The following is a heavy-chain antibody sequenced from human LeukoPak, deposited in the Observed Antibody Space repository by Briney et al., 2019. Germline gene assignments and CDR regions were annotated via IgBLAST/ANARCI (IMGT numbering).Heavy chain of an antibody. CDR3: ASDPPYTSSSAW. CDR2: ILVGSGNT. J-gene: IGHJ4*02. V-gene: IGHV1-58*01. CDR1: GFTFTSTA. D-gene: IGHD2-2*01. Sequence: ASVKVSCKASGFTFTSTAVQWVRQARGQRLEWIGWILVGSGNTNYAQMFQERVTLTWDVSTSTAYMVLSSLQSEDTAIYYCASDPPYTSSSAWWGQGTLVTVSS.